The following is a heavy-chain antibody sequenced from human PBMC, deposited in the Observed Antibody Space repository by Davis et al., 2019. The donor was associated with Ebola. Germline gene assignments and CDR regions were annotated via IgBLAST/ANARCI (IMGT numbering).Heavy chain of an antibody. CDR1: GFTFSSYA. CDR2: ISYDGSNK. J-gene: IGHJ5*02. D-gene: IGHD1-26*01. CDR3: ARDLSGAEFDP. V-gene: IGHV3-30-3*01. Sequence: GESLKISCAASGFTFSSYAMHWVRQAPGKGLEWVAVISYDGSNKYYADSVKGRFTISRDNSKNTLYLQMNSLRAEDTAVYYCARDLSGAEFDPWGQGTLVTVSS.